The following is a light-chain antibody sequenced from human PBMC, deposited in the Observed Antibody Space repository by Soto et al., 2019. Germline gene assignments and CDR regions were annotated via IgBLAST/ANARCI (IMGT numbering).Light chain of an antibody. Sequence: IELTQSPATLSLSPGERATLSCRASQSVSSFFAWYQQKPGQSPRLLIYDASNRASGIPARFTGSGSGTDFTLTISSVEPEDSAVYYCQQYGSSPRTFGQGTKVDI. V-gene: IGKV3-11*01. CDR3: QQYGSSPRT. CDR2: DAS. CDR1: QSVSSF. J-gene: IGKJ1*01.